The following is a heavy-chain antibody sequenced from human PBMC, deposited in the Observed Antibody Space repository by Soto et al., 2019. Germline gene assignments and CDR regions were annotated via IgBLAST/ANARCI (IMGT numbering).Heavy chain of an antibody. Sequence: QLHLVQSGAVVKKPGASVTVSCSASGYPVTAYYMHWVRQAPGRGLEWMGGINPATGAGKYTQTLQGRVTMSRDTATSKVFMELGGLTSEDTAVFYCARGGGVGVAGSAAFDMWGQGTLVTVSS. CDR3: ARGGGVGVAGSAAFDM. V-gene: IGHV1-2*02. CDR2: INPATGAG. CDR1: GYPVTAYY. J-gene: IGHJ3*02. D-gene: IGHD3-3*01.